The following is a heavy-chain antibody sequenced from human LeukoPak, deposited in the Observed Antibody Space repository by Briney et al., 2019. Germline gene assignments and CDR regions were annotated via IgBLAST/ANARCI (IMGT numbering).Heavy chain of an antibody. J-gene: IGHJ4*02. D-gene: IGHD3-3*01. CDR3: AKARSYDFWSGSYFDY. Sequence: GGSLRLSCAASGFAFDDYAMHWVRHAPGKGLEWVSGISWNSGSIGYVDSVKGRFTISRDNAKNSLYLQMNSLRAEDMALYYCAKARSYDFWSGSYFDYWGQGTLVTVSS. CDR2: ISWNSGSI. V-gene: IGHV3-9*03. CDR1: GFAFDDYA.